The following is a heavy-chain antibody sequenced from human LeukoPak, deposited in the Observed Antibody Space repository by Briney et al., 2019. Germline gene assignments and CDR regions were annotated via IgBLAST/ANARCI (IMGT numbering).Heavy chain of an antibody. D-gene: IGHD3-10*01. Sequence: SETLSLTCAVYGGSFSGYYWSWIRQPPGEGLEWIGEINHSGSTNYNPSLKSRVTISVDTSKNQFSLKLSCVTAADTAVYYCASVVRLRLRMDVWGQGTTVTVSS. CDR3: ASVVRLRLRMDV. J-gene: IGHJ6*02. CDR2: INHSGST. V-gene: IGHV4-34*01. CDR1: GGSFSGYY.